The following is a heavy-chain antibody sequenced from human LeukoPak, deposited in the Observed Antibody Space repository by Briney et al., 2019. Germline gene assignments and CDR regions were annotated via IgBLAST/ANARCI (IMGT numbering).Heavy chain of an antibody. V-gene: IGHV1-18*01. Sequence: ASVKVSCKASGYTFTSYGISWVRQAPGQGLEWMGWISAYNGNTNYAQKLQGRVTMTTDTSTSTAYMELRSLRSDDTAVYYRARYYDFWSGCSKYYFDYWGQGALVTVSS. CDR1: GYTFTSYG. CDR3: ARYYDFWSGCSKYYFDY. J-gene: IGHJ4*02. CDR2: ISAYNGNT. D-gene: IGHD3-3*01.